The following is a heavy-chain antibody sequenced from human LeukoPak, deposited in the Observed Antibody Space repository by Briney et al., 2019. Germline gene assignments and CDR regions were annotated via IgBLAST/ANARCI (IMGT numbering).Heavy chain of an antibody. CDR3: AKNRWGLVC. J-gene: IGHJ4*02. CDR1: GFTFSNYG. CDR2: IWYDGGNK. Sequence: PGRSLRLSCAASGFTFSNYGMHWVRQAPGKGLEWVAIIWYDGGNKYYADSVKGRFTISRDNSKNTLYLQMNSLRAEDTAVYYGAKNRWGLVCWGQGTLVTVSS. D-gene: IGHD1-26*01. V-gene: IGHV3-33*06.